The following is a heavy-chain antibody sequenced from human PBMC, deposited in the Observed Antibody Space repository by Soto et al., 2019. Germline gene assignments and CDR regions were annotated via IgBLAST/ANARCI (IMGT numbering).Heavy chain of an antibody. Sequence: QVQLQESGPGLVKPSGTLSLTCAVSSGSISSSNWWSWVRQPPGKGLEWIGEIYHSGSTNYNPSLKSRVTISVDKSKNQFSLKLSSVTAADTAVYYCARDPDYDILTGYRDDAFDIWAQGTMVTVSS. CDR2: IYHSGST. CDR1: SGSISSSNW. V-gene: IGHV4-4*02. D-gene: IGHD3-9*01. J-gene: IGHJ3*02. CDR3: ARDPDYDILTGYRDDAFDI.